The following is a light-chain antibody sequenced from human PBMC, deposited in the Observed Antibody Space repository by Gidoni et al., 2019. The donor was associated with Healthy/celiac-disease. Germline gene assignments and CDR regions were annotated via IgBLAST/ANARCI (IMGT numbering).Light chain of an antibody. CDR2: LGS. CDR3: MQALQTLRT. J-gene: IGKJ3*01. Sequence: DMVMTQSPLSLPVTPGEPATISCRSSQSRLHSNGYNYLDWYLQKPGQSPQLLIYLGSNRASGVPDRFSGSGSGTDFTLKISRVEAEDVGVYYCMQALQTLRTFGPGTKVDIK. CDR1: QSRLHSNGYNY. V-gene: IGKV2-28*01.